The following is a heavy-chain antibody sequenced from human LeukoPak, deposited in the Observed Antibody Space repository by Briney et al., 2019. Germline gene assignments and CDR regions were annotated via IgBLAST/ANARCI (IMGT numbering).Heavy chain of an antibody. CDR1: GFTFSSYE. CDR2: ISSSGSTI. V-gene: IGHV3-48*03. J-gene: IGHJ5*02. CDR3: ARDASSGWQGGTNWFDP. Sequence: GGSLRLSCAASGFTFSSYEMNWVRQAPGKGLEWVSYISSSGSTIYYADSVKGRFTISRDNAKNSPYLQMNSPRAEDTAVYYCARDASSGWQGGTNWFDPWGQGTLVTVSS. D-gene: IGHD6-19*01.